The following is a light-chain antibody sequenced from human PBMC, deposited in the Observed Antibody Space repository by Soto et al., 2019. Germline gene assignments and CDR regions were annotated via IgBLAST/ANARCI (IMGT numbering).Light chain of an antibody. CDR1: QPIASN. J-gene: IGKJ2*01. Sequence: MTQIPAIRAASRLKRASASYMSSQPIASNVAWYHQRLGQPPMFLIFGACTRASYVPDGFTGSGSGTQFTLTIAILHSEELAVYFCLEYKNWLYTLDQGTKVDIK. CDR3: LEYKNWLYT. V-gene: IGKV3-15*01. CDR2: GAC.